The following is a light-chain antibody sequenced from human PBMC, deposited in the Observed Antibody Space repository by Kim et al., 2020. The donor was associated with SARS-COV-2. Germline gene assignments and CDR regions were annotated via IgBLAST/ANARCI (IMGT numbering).Light chain of an antibody. V-gene: IGKV1-12*01. CDR1: QDISTW. Sequence: IQMTQSPSSVSASVGDRVTITCRASQDISTWLAWYQQKPGQAPKLLIYAASSLQSGVPSRFSGSGSGTDFTLTIARLQPADSATYYCQQANSFPPWTFGQGTKLEIK. CDR2: AAS. J-gene: IGKJ1*01. CDR3: QQANSFPPWT.